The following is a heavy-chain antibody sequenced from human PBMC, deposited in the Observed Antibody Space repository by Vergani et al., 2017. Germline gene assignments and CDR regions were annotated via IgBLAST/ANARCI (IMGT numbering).Heavy chain of an antibody. J-gene: IGHJ6*02. Sequence: QVQLVQSGAEVKKPGSSVKVSCKASGGTFNSYTVSWVRQAPGQGLEWMGRIIPILGIANYAQKFQGRVTITADKSTSTAYMELSSLRSEDTAVYYCARDSRDGDPPLYYYYYGMDVWGQGTTVTVSS. CDR1: GGTFNSYT. V-gene: IGHV1-69*08. D-gene: IGHD4-17*01. CDR3: ARDSRDGDPPLYYYYYGMDV. CDR2: IIPILGIA.